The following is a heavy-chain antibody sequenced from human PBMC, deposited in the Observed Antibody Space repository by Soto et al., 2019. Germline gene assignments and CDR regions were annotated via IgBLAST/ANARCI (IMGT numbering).Heavy chain of an antibody. J-gene: IGHJ6*02. D-gene: IGHD3-10*01. CDR3: ARVAIACPSSCCYNHYYYSLDV. CDR1: GGSISSDNFF. V-gene: IGHV4-30-4*01. CDR2: IYYRGST. Sequence: PSETLSLTCTVSGGSISSDNFFWSWIRQPPGEGLEWIGYIYYRGSTYYNPSLESRLTLLVDTSKNQFSLKLRSVTAADTAVYYCARVAIACPSSCCYNHYYYSLDVWGQGTTVTVSS.